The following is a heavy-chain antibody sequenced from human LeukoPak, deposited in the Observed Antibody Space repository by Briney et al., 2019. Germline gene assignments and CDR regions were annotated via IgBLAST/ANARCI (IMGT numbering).Heavy chain of an antibody. CDR3: AKVPTYYYDSSGYYTDY. V-gene: IGHV3-23*01. Sequence: GGSLRLSCAASGFTFDDYEMSWVRQAPGKGLEWVSAISGSGGSTYYADSVKGRFTISRDNSKNTLYLQMNSLRAEDTAVYYCAKVPTYYYDSSGYYTDYWGQGTLVTVYS. D-gene: IGHD3-22*01. CDR1: GFTFDDYE. J-gene: IGHJ4*02. CDR2: ISGSGGST.